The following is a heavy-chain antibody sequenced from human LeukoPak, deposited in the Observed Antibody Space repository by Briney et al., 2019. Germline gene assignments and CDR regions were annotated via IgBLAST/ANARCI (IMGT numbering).Heavy chain of an antibody. Sequence: PSETLSLTCTVPGYSISSGYYWGWIRQPPGKGLEWIGEINHSGSTNYNPSLKSRVTISVDTSKNQFSLKLSSVTAADTAVYYCARGRGRYYDSSGLFDYWGQGTLVTVSS. CDR3: ARGRGRYYDSSGLFDY. V-gene: IGHV4-38-2*02. D-gene: IGHD3-22*01. CDR2: INHSGST. CDR1: GYSISSGYY. J-gene: IGHJ4*02.